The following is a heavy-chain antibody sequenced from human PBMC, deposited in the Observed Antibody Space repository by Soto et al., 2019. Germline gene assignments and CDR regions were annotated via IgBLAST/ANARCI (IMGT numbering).Heavy chain of an antibody. V-gene: IGHV1-69*08. D-gene: IGHD3-10*01. CDR2: IIPILGIA. Sequence: QVQLVQSGAEVKKPGSSVKVSCKASGDTFSSYTISWVRQAPGQGLEWMGRIIPILGIANYAQKFQGRVTITADKSTSTAYMELSSLRSEDTAVYYCARDPRGSGSYGYYGMDVWGQGTTVTVSS. CDR3: ARDPRGSGSYGYYGMDV. J-gene: IGHJ6*02. CDR1: GDTFSSYT.